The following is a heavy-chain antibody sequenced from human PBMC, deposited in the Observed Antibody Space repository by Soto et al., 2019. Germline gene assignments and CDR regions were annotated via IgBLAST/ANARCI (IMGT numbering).Heavy chain of an antibody. CDR3: ARGGYSSSWYRGGYWFDP. J-gene: IGHJ5*02. D-gene: IGHD6-13*01. V-gene: IGHV1-3*01. CDR1: GYTFTSYA. Sequence: QVQLVQSGAEVKKPGASVKVSCKASGYTFTSYAMHWVRQAPGQRLEWMGWINAGNGNTKYSQKFQGRVTITRDTSASTAYMELSSLRSEDTAAYYCARGGYSSSWYRGGYWFDPWGQGTLVTVSS. CDR2: INAGNGNT.